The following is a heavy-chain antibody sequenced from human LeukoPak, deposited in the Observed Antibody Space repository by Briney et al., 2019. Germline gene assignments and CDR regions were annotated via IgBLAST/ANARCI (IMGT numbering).Heavy chain of an antibody. CDR2: IIPIFGTA. CDR1: GGTFSSYA. V-gene: IGHV1-69*05. CDR3: ARSPAVVGYCSSTSCYTELPYFDY. D-gene: IGHD2-2*02. Sequence: SVKVSCKASGGTFSSYAISWVRQAPGQGLEWMGGIIPIFGTANYAQKFQGRVTITTDESTSTAHMELSSLRSEDTAVYYCARSPAVVGYCSSTSCYTELPYFDYWGQGTLVTVSS. J-gene: IGHJ4*02.